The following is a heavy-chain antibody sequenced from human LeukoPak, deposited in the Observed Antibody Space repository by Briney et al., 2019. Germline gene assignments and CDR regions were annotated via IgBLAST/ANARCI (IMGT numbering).Heavy chain of an antibody. J-gene: IGHJ4*02. Sequence: ALVKVSCKASGYTLTSYAIHWVRQAPGQRPEWMGWINTGNGNTKYSQKFQGRVTITRDTSANTAYMELSSLRFEDTAVYYCARGGSRMTTFYIIDYWGQGTLVTVSS. D-gene: IGHD4-11*01. CDR3: ARGGSRMTTFYIIDY. CDR2: INTGNGNT. CDR1: GYTLTSYA. V-gene: IGHV1-3*04.